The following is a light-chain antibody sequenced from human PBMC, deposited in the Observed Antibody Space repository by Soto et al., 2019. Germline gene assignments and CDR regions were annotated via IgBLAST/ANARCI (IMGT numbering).Light chain of an antibody. V-gene: IGKV1-5*03. CDR1: QSIDTW. CDR2: QAS. J-gene: IGKJ2*01. CDR3: QHYHSYPYT. Sequence: DIQITQSPSTLSASVGDRVTITCRASQSIDTWLAWYQQKPGKAPQVLINQASTLESGVPSRFSGSGSGTEFTLTITSRQRDDFARYFCQHYHSYPYTVGQGTKVDI.